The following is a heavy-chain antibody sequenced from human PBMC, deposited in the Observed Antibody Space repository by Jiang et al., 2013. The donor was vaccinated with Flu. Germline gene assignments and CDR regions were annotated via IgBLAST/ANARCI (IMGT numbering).Heavy chain of an antibody. J-gene: IGHJ3*02. CDR1: YY. Sequence: YYWSWIRQSPGKGLEWIGYIHHTGSTGYNPSLRSRVTMSLDTSRTQFSLHLTSVTVADTAVYHCARDLDYDSDYSDAFDIWGRGTMVTVSS. D-gene: IGHD3-22*01. CDR3: ARDLDYDSDYSDAFDI. CDR2: IHHTGST. V-gene: IGHV4-59*01.